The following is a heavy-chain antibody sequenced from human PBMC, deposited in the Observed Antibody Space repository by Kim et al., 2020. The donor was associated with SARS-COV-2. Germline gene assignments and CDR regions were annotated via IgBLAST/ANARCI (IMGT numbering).Heavy chain of an antibody. V-gene: IGHV1-2*06. CDR1: GYTFTGYY. CDR2: INPNSGGT. Sequence: ASVKVSCKASGYTFTGYYIHWVRQAPGQGLEWMGRINPNSGGTNYAQKFQGRVTMTRDTSISTAYMELSRLRSDDTAVYYCARDLGSGYLSYYYYGMDVWGQGTTVTVSS. J-gene: IGHJ6*02. D-gene: IGHD3-3*01. CDR3: ARDLGSGYLSYYYYGMDV.